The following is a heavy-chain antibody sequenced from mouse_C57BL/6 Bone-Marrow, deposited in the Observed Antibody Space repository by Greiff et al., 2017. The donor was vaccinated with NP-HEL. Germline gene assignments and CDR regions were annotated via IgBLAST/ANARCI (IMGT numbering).Heavy chain of an antibody. CDR1: GYTFTSYW. J-gene: IGHJ4*01. CDR3: AWGYDGYYEGAMDY. Sequence: QVQLQQPGAELVKPGASVKLSCKASGYTFTSYWMHWVKQRPGQGLEWIGMIHPNSGSTNYNEKFKSKATLTVDKSSSTAYMQLSNLTSEDSAVYYCAWGYDGYYEGAMDYWGQGTSVTVSS. D-gene: IGHD2-3*01. V-gene: IGHV1-64*01. CDR2: IHPNSGST.